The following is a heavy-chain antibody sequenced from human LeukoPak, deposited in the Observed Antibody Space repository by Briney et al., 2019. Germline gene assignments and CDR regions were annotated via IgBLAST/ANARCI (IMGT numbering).Heavy chain of an antibody. V-gene: IGHV4-39*01. CDR2: TSYSGGT. D-gene: IGHD3-10*01. Sequence: PSETLSLTCTVSGGSVSRGGYYWSWIRQHPGKGLEWIGYTSYSGGTYYNPSLMSRVTISVDTSKNQFSRKLSSVTAADTAVYYCATLSGSYYKNWFDPWGQGTLVTVSS. CDR3: ATLSGSYYKNWFDP. CDR1: GGSVSRGGYY. J-gene: IGHJ5*02.